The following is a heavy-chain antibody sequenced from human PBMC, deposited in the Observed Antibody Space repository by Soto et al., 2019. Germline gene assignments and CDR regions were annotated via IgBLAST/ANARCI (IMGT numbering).Heavy chain of an antibody. CDR2: INHSGST. Sequence: SETLSLTCAVYGGSFSGYYWSWIRQPPGKGLEWIGEINHSGSTNYNPSLKSRVTISVDTSKNQFSLKLSSVTAADTAVYYCARSERDSSSWYSFDPWGQGTLVTVSS. V-gene: IGHV4-34*01. CDR3: ARSERDSSSWYSFDP. J-gene: IGHJ5*02. CDR1: GGSFSGYY. D-gene: IGHD6-13*01.